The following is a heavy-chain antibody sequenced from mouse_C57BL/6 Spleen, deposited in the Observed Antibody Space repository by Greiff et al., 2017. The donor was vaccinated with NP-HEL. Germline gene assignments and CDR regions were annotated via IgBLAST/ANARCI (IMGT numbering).Heavy chain of an antibody. CDR2: IYPGNSDT. CDR3: TREGYDYDDGSFRFAY. D-gene: IGHD2-4*01. J-gene: IGHJ3*01. V-gene: IGHV1-5*01. CDR1: GYTFTSYW. Sequence: EVQLQQSGTVLARPGASVKMSCKTSGYTFTSYWMHWVKQRPGQGLEWIGAIYPGNSDTSYNQKFKGKAKLTAVTSASTAYMELSSLTNEDSAVYYCTREGYDYDDGSFRFAYWGQGTLVTVSA.